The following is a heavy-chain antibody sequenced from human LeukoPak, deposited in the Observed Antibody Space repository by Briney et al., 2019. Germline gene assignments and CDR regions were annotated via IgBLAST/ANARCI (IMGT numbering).Heavy chain of an antibody. V-gene: IGHV3-11*01. J-gene: IGHJ4*02. CDR2: ISSSGSTI. CDR1: GFTFSDYY. Sequence: GGSLSLSCAASGFTFSDYYMSWIRQAPGKGLEWVSYISSSGSTIYYADSVKGRFTISRDNAKNSLYLQMNSLRAEDTAVYYCARSPPLESPWYYDILTGEGSAAFDYWGQGTLVTVSS. D-gene: IGHD3-9*01. CDR3: ARSPPLESPWYYDILTGEGSAAFDY.